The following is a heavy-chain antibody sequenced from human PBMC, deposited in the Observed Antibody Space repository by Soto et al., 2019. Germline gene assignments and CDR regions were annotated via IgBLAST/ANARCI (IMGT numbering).Heavy chain of an antibody. Sequence: WGSLGLSCAACGFSFSSYGMHWVRQAPGKGLDLVEVISYDGSNKYYADSVKGRFTISRDNSKNTLYLQMNSLRAEDTAVYYCSKDRRKLLWFGELFGPFDYWGQGTMVTVSS. CDR2: ISYDGSNK. V-gene: IGHV3-30*18. CDR3: SKDRRKLLWFGELFGPFDY. J-gene: IGHJ4*02. D-gene: IGHD3-10*01. CDR1: GFSFSSYG.